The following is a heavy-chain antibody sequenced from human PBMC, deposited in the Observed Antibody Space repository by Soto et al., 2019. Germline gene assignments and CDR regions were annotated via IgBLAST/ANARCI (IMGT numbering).Heavy chain of an antibody. D-gene: IGHD3-3*01. CDR2: ISSGGST. CDR1: GFTVSNLY. CDR3: ARDTLGGAYDFLH. V-gene: IGHV3-66*01. Sequence: EVQLVESGGGLVQPGGSLRLSCAASGFTVSNLYMTWVRQAPGKGLQWVAVISSGGSTYYADSVKGRFTISRDNXKNTXXXXXXXXXAXDXAVYYCARDTLGGAYDFLHGGQGTLVTVSS. J-gene: IGHJ4*02.